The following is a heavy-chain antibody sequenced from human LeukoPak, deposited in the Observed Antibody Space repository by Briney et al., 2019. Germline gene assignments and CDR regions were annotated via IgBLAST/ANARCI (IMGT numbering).Heavy chain of an antibody. CDR1: GFTFSDYN. Sequence: GGSLRLSCAASGFTFSDYNMRWIRQAPGKGLEWVSSISRSGSTKYYADSVKGRFTISRDNAKTSLYLQMNSLKTEDTAVYYCTSPSVVTRVAFDIWGQGTMVTVSS. V-gene: IGHV3-11*01. J-gene: IGHJ3*02. D-gene: IGHD4-23*01. CDR3: TSPSVVTRVAFDI. CDR2: ISRSGSTK.